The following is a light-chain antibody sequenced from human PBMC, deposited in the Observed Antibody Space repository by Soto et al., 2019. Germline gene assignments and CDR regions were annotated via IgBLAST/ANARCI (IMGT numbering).Light chain of an antibody. CDR1: SSNIGGNT. CDR3: ASWDHSLNGLYV. Sequence: QSVLTQPPSVSGTPGQRVTIYCSGSSSNIGGNTVNWYQQFPGTAPKLLIHTNNQRPSGVPDRFSGSKSGTSASLAISGLQSEDEADYYCASWDHSLNGLYVFGTGTKVTVL. CDR2: TNN. J-gene: IGLJ1*01. V-gene: IGLV1-44*01.